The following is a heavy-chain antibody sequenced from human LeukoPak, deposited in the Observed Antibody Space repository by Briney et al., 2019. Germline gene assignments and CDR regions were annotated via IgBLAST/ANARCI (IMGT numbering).Heavy chain of an antibody. CDR3: ASEAAAGLTRQH. V-gene: IGHV1-69*13. D-gene: IGHD6-13*01. J-gene: IGHJ1*01. CDR2: IIPIFGTA. Sequence: ASVKVSCKASGGTFSSYAISWVRQAPGQGLEWMGGIIPIFGTANYAQKFQGRVTITADESTSTAYMELSGLRSEDTAVYYCASEAAAGLTRQHWGQGTLVTVSS. CDR1: GGTFSSYA.